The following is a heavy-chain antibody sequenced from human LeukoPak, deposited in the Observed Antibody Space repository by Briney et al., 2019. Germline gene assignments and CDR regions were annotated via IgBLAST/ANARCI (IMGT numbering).Heavy chain of an antibody. CDR2: ISASGGST. D-gene: IGHD6-13*01. CDR3: AKAQFPYSTSSFDY. V-gene: IGHV3-23*01. J-gene: IGHJ4*02. Sequence: PGGSLRLSCAASGFTFSSNAMTWVRQAPGKGLEWVSTISASGGSTYYADSVKGRFTISRDNSKNTLYLQMNSLRAEDTALYYCAKAQFPYSTSSFDYWGQGTLVTVSS. CDR1: GFTFSSNA.